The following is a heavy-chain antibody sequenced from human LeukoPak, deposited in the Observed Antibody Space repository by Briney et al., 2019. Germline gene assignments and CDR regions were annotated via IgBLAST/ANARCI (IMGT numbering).Heavy chain of an antibody. V-gene: IGHV3-64D*09. D-gene: IGHD3/OR15-3a*01. CDR1: GFTLSSHA. Sequence: GGSLRLSCSASGFTLSSHAMHWVRQAPGKALEYVSATSYNGGSTYYANSVKDRFTISRDNSKNTLYLQMGSLRPEDTAVFYCVRRTGNYFDYWGQGTLVTVSS. CDR3: VRRTGNYFDY. J-gene: IGHJ4*02. CDR2: TSYNGGST.